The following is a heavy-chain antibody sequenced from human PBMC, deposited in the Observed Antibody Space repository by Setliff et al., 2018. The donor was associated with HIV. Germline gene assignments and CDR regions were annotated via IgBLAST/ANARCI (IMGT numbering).Heavy chain of an antibody. V-gene: IGHV4-34*01. CDR1: GGSFSDNY. CDR3: ARELRGTWGGPPYYFEY. J-gene: IGHJ4*02. Sequence: PSETLSLTCAVYGGSFSDNYWSWIRQPPGKGLDWIAEINHNGNINYNPSLKSRVTISVDTSKNQFSLKLTSVTAADTAVFYCARELRGTWGGPPYYFEYWGKGALVTVSS. D-gene: IGHD7-27*01. CDR2: INHNGNI.